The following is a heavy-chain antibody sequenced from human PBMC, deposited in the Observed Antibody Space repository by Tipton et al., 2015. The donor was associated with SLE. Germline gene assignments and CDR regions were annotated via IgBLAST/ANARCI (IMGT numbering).Heavy chain of an antibody. Sequence: LRLSCTVSGASISSGTYYWSWIRQPAGKGLEWIGRIYTTGGTNYNPSLKSRVTISLDTSKNQFSLQLTSVTAADTAIYYCARANGAVGSQVPYWYFESWGRDALVTVSS. J-gene: IGHJ2*01. CDR3: ARANGAVGSQVPYWYFES. V-gene: IGHV4-61*02. CDR2: IYTTGGT. CDR1: GASISSGTYY. D-gene: IGHD3-10*01.